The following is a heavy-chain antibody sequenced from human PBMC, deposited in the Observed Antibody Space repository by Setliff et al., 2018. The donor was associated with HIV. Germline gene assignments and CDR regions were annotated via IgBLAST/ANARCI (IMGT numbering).Heavy chain of an antibody. V-gene: IGHV3-30*02. D-gene: IGHD3-9*01. CDR2: IRYDGSNK. J-gene: IGHJ5*02. CDR3: ARRGYYDILTGYYSPWFDP. Sequence: LEWVAFIRYDGSNKYYADSVKGRFTISRDNSKNTLYLQMNSLRAEDTAVYYCARRGYYDILTGYYSPWFDPWGQGTLVTVSS.